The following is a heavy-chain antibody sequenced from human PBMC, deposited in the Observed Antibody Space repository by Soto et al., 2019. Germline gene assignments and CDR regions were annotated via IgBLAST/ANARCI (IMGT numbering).Heavy chain of an antibody. CDR1: GFTFSTCA. D-gene: IGHD3-3*01. CDR3: ANDGSRIYGGCYPWGYFDS. CDR2: ICGIGSTT. Sequence: GGSLRLSCAATGFTFSTCAMNWVRQAPGKGLEWVSTICGIGSTTYYADSVKGRFTISRDNFKNTLYLQMNSLRVEDTAVYYCANDGSRIYGGCYPWGYFDSWGQGTLVTVSS. V-gene: IGHV3-23*01. J-gene: IGHJ4*02.